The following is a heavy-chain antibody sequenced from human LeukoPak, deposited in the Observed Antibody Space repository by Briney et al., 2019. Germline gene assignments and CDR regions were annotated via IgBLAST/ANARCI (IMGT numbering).Heavy chain of an antibody. J-gene: IGHJ6*02. CDR3: ARFSTVTNYYYYYGMDV. CDR1: RFTFSNYG. V-gene: IGHV3-66*01. CDR2: IYSGGST. Sequence: GGSLRLSCTASRFTFSNYGMHWVRQAPGKGLEWVSVIYSGGSTYYADSVKGRFTISRDNSKNTLYLQMNSLRAEDTAVYYCARFSTVTNYYYYYGMDVWGQGTTVTVSS. D-gene: IGHD4-11*01.